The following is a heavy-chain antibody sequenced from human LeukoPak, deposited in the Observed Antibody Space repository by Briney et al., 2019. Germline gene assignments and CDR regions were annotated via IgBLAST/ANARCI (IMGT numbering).Heavy chain of an antibody. CDR1: GFTFSSYA. Sequence: PGGSLRLSCAASGFTFSSYAMSWVRQAPGKGLEGVSAISGSGGSTYYADSVKGRFTISRDNSKNTLYLQMNSLRAEDTAVYSCAKGDRCESYSYYDYWGQGTLVTVSS. D-gene: IGHD1-26*01. CDR2: ISGSGGST. J-gene: IGHJ4*02. CDR3: AKGDRCESYSYYDY. V-gene: IGHV3-23*01.